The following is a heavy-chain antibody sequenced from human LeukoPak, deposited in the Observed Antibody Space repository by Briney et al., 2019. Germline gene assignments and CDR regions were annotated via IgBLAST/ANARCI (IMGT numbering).Heavy chain of an antibody. CDR1: GFSLSTSRVG. Sequence: SGPTLVKPTQTLTLTCTFSGFSLSTSRVGVGWIRQPPGKALEWLALIYWDDDKRYSPSLKSRLTITKDTSKNQVVLTVTNKDPVDTATYYCAHSLLITFGGVIVIRTFDYWGQGTLVTVSS. CDR3: AHSLLITFGGVIVIRTFDY. V-gene: IGHV2-5*02. J-gene: IGHJ4*02. CDR2: IYWDDDK. D-gene: IGHD3-16*02.